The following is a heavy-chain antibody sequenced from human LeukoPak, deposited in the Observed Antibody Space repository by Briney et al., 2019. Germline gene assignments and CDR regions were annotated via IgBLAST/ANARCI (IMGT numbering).Heavy chain of an antibody. Sequence: SETLSLTCTVSGYSISTGYYWGWIRQPPGKGLEWIGSSYHSGSTYYNPSLRSRVAITVDTSKNQFSLKLSSVTAADTAVYYCARVLDYYGSGNFGGDYWGQGTLVTVSS. CDR2: SYHSGST. D-gene: IGHD3-10*01. V-gene: IGHV4-38-2*02. J-gene: IGHJ4*02. CDR3: ARVLDYYGSGNFGGDY. CDR1: GYSISTGYY.